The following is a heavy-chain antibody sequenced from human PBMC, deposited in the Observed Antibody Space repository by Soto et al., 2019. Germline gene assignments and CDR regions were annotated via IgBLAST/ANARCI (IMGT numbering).Heavy chain of an antibody. V-gene: IGHV1-18*01. J-gene: IGHJ4*02. Sequence: QVQLVQSGAEVKKPGASVKVSCKVSGYSFITYGVSWVRQAPGQGLDWVGWISTYNGNTKYAERLQGRVTMTTDTTTSTAYMELRSLRSDDTVVYYCARGPTDYYDNSGNYFLDYWGQGTLVTVSS. CDR3: ARGPTDYYDNSGNYFLDY. D-gene: IGHD3-22*01. CDR1: GYSFITYG. CDR2: ISTYNGNT.